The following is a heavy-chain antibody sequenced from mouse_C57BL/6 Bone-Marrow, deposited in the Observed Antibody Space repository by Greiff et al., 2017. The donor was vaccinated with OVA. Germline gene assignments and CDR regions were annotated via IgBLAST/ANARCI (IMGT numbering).Heavy chain of an antibody. CDR1: GFNIKDDY. Sequence: DVQLQESGAELVRPGASVKLSCTASGFNIKDDYMHWVKERPEQGLEWIGWIDPENGDTEYASKFQGKATITADTSSKTVYLHLSSLTSEDTAVYYCTTYRDWGQGTTLTVSS. V-gene: IGHV14-4*01. J-gene: IGHJ2*01. CDR3: TTYRD. CDR2: IDPENGDT.